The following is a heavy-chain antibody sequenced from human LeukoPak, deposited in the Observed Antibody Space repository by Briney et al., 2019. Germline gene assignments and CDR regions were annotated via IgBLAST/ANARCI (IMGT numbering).Heavy chain of an antibody. CDR3: ARLGATLYFDY. J-gene: IGHJ4*02. D-gene: IGHD1-26*01. V-gene: IGHV5-51*01. Sequence: PGESLKISCKGSGYTFTSYWNGWVRQMPGEGLEWMGIIHPGDSATRYSPSFQGQVTISDDKSISTAYLQWSSLKASDTAIYYCARLGATLYFDYWGQGILVTVSS. CDR2: IHPGDSAT. CDR1: GYTFTSYW.